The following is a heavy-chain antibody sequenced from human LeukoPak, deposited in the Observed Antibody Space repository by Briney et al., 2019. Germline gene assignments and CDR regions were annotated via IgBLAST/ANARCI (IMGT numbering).Heavy chain of an antibody. CDR2: ISSSSSYI. CDR1: GFTFSSYS. D-gene: IGHD5-18*01. J-gene: IGHJ4*02. V-gene: IGHV3-21*01. Sequence: GGSLRLSCAASGFTFSSYSMNWARQAPRKGLEWVSFISSSSSYIYYANSVKGRFTISRDNAKNSLYLQMNSLRAEDSAVYYCAKAQQLWYHFDYWGQGTLVTVSS. CDR3: AKAQQLWYHFDY.